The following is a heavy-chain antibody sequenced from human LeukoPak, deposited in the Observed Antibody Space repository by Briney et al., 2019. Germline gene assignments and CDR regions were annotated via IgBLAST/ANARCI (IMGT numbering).Heavy chain of an antibody. D-gene: IGHD6-19*01. J-gene: IGHJ4*02. Sequence: VMLGGSLRLSCAASGFTFSSYEMNWVRQAPGKGLEWVSYISSGSTTYDADSVKGRFTISRDNAKNSLYLQMNSLRAEDTAVYYCARESIAVAGAPFDYWGQGTLVTVSS. CDR1: GFTFSSYE. CDR2: ISSGSTT. CDR3: ARESIAVAGAPFDY. V-gene: IGHV3-48*03.